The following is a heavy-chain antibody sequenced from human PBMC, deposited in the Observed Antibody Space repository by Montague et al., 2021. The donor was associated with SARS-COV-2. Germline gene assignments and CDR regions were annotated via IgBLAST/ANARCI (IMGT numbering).Heavy chain of an antibody. D-gene: IGHD5-12*01. Sequence: SETLSLTSSLSGGSMINNYWSWIRQPPGKGLEWMGYIYYTGSTDYNPSLESRATLSIDTSKNEFSLKLTSVTAADTAVYYCARGGGRLQYSYYYGMDVWGQGTTVTVSS. V-gene: IGHV4-59*01. J-gene: IGHJ6*02. CDR2: IYYTGST. CDR3: ARGGGRLQYSYYYGMDV. CDR1: GGSMINNY.